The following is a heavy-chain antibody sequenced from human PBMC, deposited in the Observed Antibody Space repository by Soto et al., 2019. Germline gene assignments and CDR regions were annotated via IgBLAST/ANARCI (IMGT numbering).Heavy chain of an antibody. Sequence: EVQVLESGGGLAQPGGSLRLSCATSGFTFSSNGMSWVRQAPGKGLDWVSGISGSGRNTYYADSVKGRFTISRDNSKNTLYLQMNSLRAEDTAVYYCAKDRQPRGYSYGGYWGQGTLVTVSS. CDR1: GFTFSSNG. J-gene: IGHJ4*02. CDR3: AKDRQPRGYSYGGY. CDR2: ISGSGRNT. D-gene: IGHD5-18*01. V-gene: IGHV3-23*01.